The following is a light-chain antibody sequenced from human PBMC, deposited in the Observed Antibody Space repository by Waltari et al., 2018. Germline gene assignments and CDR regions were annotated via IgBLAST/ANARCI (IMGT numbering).Light chain of an antibody. Sequence: DIVLTPSPAILSLSPGERAPLSCRASQSVTNSLAWYQQKPCQAPRLLIYDTSNRATGIPARFSGSGFGTDFTLTISSLEPEDFAVYYCQQRRDWPLTFGGGTKVEIK. CDR1: QSVTNS. V-gene: IGKV3-11*01. CDR2: DTS. CDR3: QQRRDWPLT. J-gene: IGKJ4*01.